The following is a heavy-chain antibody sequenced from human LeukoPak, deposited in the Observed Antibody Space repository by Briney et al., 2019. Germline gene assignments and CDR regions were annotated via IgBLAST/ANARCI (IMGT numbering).Heavy chain of an antibody. CDR2: LFSGGNT. Sequence: PGGSLRLSCAASGFTVSSNFMSWVRQAPGKGPEWVSVLFSGGNTYYPDSVKGRFTISRDNSKNTLYLQMNSLRAEDTAVYYCARPRQGYGRGYYFDSWGQGTLVTVSS. CDR1: GFTVSSNF. V-gene: IGHV3-53*01. CDR3: ARPRQGYGRGYYFDS. D-gene: IGHD2-15*01. J-gene: IGHJ4*02.